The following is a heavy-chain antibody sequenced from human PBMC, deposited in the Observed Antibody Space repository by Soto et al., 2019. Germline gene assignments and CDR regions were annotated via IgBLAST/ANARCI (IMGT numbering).Heavy chain of an antibody. CDR2: IYYSGST. J-gene: IGHJ4*02. D-gene: IGHD1-1*01. CDR3: ATARVRYGESLFDD. Sequence: QVQLQESGPGLVKPSETLSLTCTVSGGSISSYYWSWIRQPPGKGLEWIGYIYYSGSTNYNPSLKSRVTISVDRSKNQFSLKLSSVTAADTAVYYCATARVRYGESLFDDWGQGTLVTVSS. CDR1: GGSISSYY. V-gene: IGHV4-59*01.